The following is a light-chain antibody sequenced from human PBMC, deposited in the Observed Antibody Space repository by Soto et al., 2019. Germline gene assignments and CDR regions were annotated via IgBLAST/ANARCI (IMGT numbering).Light chain of an antibody. J-gene: IGLJ3*02. CDR3: QAYDYSLTASV. Sequence: QSALTQPPSVSGAPGQRVTLSCTGNSSNLGAGYDVHWYQQLPSAAPKLVIFGNRNRPSGVPERFSGSKSGTSASLAITGLQAEDEADYYCQAYDYSLTASVFGGGTKVTVL. V-gene: IGLV1-40*01. CDR2: GNR. CDR1: SSNLGAGYD.